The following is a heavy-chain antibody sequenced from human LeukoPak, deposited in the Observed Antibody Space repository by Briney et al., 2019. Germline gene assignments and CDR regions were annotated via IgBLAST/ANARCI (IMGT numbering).Heavy chain of an antibody. CDR1: GFTFSSYA. V-gene: IGHV3-23*01. J-gene: IGHJ4*02. CDR3: ANSITMTGLFDF. CDR2: ISGSGGST. Sequence: GXXXRLSCAVSGFTFSSYAMNWVRQAPGKGLEWVSAISGSGGSTYYADPVKGRFTISRDNSKNTLFLQMSSLRADDTAVYYCANSITMTGLFDFWGQGTLVTVSA. D-gene: IGHD3-9*01.